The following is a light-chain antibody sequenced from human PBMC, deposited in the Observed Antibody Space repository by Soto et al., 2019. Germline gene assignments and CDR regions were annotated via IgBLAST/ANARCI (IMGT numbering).Light chain of an antibody. V-gene: IGKV3-20*01. CDR2: GAS. CDR3: QQYGSAPPYT. CDR1: QSVSSSY. Sequence: EIVLTQSPGTLSLSPGERATLSCRASQSVSSSYLAWYQQKPGQAPRLLLYGASSRATGIPDRFSGSGSGTDFTLTISRLEPEDFAGYYCQQYGSAPPYTVGQSTELEIK. J-gene: IGKJ2*01.